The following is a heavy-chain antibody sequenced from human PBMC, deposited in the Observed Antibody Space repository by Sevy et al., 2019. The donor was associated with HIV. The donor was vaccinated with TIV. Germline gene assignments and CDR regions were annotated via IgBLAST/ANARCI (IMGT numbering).Heavy chain of an antibody. J-gene: IGHJ6*02. V-gene: IGHV4-59*01. Sequence: SETLSLTCTVSGDSISGYYWSWIRQPPGKGLEWIGYFYYSAGTNYNPSLKSRVTISVDTTKNQVSVKVRSLTAADTARYYCARGIAAPRGMDVWGQGTTVTVSS. CDR3: ARGIAAPRGMDV. D-gene: IGHD6-13*01. CDR2: FYYSAGT. CDR1: GDSISGYY.